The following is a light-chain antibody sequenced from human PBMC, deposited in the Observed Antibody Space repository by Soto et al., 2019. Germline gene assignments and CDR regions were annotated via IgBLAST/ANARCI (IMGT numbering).Light chain of an antibody. CDR3: SSYTSSKTPYV. CDR2: EVT. Sequence: QSALTQPASVSGSPGQSITISCTGSSSDVGGYNFVSWYQHHPGKAPKLILYEVTTRPSGVSSRFSGSKSGNTASLTISGLQADDEANYSCSSYTSSKTPYVFGTGTKVTV. J-gene: IGLJ1*01. V-gene: IGLV2-14*01. CDR1: SSDVGGYNF.